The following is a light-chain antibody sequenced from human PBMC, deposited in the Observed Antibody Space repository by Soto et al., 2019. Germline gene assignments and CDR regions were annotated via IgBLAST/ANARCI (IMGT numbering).Light chain of an antibody. J-gene: IGKJ1*01. CDR3: QRYDNWPPWT. CDR1: QSVNSN. CDR2: DAS. Sequence: EIVMTQSPATLSVSPGERATLSCRASQSVNSNYLAWYQQKPGQAPRLLIYDASTGATGIPVRFSGSGSGTEFTLTISNVQSEDFAVYYCQRYDNWPPWTFGQGTKVDI. V-gene: IGKV3-15*01.